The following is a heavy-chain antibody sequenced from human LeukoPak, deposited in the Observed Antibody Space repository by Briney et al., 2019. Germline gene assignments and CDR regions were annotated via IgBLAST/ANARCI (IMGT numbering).Heavy chain of an antibody. J-gene: IGHJ2*01. CDR3: ARALVVATSSWYFDL. V-gene: IGHV4-59*12. D-gene: IGHD5-12*01. CDR2: IYYSGST. CDR1: GGSISSYY. Sequence: SETLSLTCTVSGGSISSYYWSWIRQPPGKGLEWIGYIYYSGSTNYNPSLKSRVTISVDTSKNQFSLKLSSVTAADTAVYYCARALVVATSSWYFDLWGRGTLVTVSS.